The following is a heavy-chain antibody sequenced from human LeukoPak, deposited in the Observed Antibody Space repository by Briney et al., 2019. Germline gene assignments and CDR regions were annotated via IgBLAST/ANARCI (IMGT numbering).Heavy chain of an antibody. CDR1: VVTVSSSY. Sequence: QPGGSLRLSCEVSVVTVSSSYMSSVRQAPGKGLEWVSVIYSGGDTYYADSVKGRCTVSRDIAKNTLYLQMNSLRAEDTTVYYCARGNTGYNSNWGRDFDCWGQGTLVTVSS. J-gene: IGHJ4*02. V-gene: IGHV3-66*01. CDR2: IYSGGDT. D-gene: IGHD4-11*01. CDR3: ARGNTGYNSNWGRDFDC.